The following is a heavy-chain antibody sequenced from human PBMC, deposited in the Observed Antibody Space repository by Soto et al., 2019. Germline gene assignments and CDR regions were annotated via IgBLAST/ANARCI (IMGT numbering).Heavy chain of an antibody. V-gene: IGHV3-23*01. CDR1: GFPFSSYA. J-gene: IGHJ5*02. Sequence: PGGSLRLSCVASGFPFSSYAMSWVRQTPGKGLEWVSGISGSGGRTYYADSVKGRFTISRDNSKNTLYLQMNSLRAEDTAVYYCKRDDGGYSYGQRQYHVVSWGQGTLVTVSS. CDR3: KRDDGGYSYGQRQYHVVS. D-gene: IGHD5-18*01. CDR2: ISGSGGRT.